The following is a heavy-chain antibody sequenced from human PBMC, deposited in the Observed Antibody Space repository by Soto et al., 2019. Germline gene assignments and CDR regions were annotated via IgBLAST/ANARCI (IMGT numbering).Heavy chain of an antibody. CDR1: GGLFSSFA. V-gene: IGHV1-69*01. Sequence: QEQLVQSGPEVKKPGSSVKVSCKDSGGLFSSFAISWVRQAPGQGLEWLGGIIPVFGTTNYAEKFQDRVTITAEESTNTAYMELSSLTSGDTAMYYCARGGGPYVWFNEFWGQGTLVTVSS. D-gene: IGHD3-16*01. CDR3: ARGGGPYVWFNEF. CDR2: IIPVFGTT. J-gene: IGHJ4*02.